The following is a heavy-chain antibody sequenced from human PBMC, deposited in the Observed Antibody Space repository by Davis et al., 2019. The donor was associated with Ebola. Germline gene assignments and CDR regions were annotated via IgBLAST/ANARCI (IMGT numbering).Heavy chain of an antibody. CDR2: IIPIFGTI. CDR1: GGTFSSYA. J-gene: IGHJ4*02. CDR3: ARGIAAAGGQYYFDP. Sequence: AASVKVSCKASGGTFSSYAISWVRQAPGQGLEWMGTIIPIFGTINYAQKFQGRVTITADGSTTTAYMELSSLRSEDAAMYYCARGIAAAGGQYYFDPWGQGTLVTVSS. D-gene: IGHD6-13*01. V-gene: IGHV1-69*13.